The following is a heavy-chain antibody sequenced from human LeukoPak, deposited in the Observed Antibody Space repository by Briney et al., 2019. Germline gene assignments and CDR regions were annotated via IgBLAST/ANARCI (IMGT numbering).Heavy chain of an antibody. J-gene: IGHJ4*02. CDR1: GFTFSSFG. CDR3: AKLWFGELLPGDYFDY. D-gene: IGHD3-10*01. V-gene: IGHV3-33*06. Sequence: GGSLRLSCAASGFTFSSFGMHWVRQAPGKGLEWVAIIWYDGSKKYYADSLRGRFTISRDNSKNPLYLQMNSLRAEDTAVYYCAKLWFGELLPGDYFDYWGQGTLVTVSS. CDR2: IWYDGSKK.